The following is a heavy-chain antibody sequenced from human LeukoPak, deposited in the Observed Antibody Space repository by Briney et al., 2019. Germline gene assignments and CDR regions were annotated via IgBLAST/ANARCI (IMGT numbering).Heavy chain of an antibody. D-gene: IGHD2-21*02. CDR1: GFTFSSYA. V-gene: IGHV3-30-3*01. CDR2: ISYDGSNK. Sequence: GSLRLSCAASGFTFSSYAMHWVRQAPGKGLEWVAVISYDGSNKYYADSVKGRFTISRDNSKNTLYLQMNSLRAEDTAVYYCARAPPVTADSYYFDYWGQGTLVTVSS. CDR3: ARAPPVTADSYYFDY. J-gene: IGHJ4*02.